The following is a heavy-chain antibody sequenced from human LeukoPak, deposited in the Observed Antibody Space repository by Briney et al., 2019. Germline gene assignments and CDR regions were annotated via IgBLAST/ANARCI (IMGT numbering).Heavy chain of an antibody. CDR3: AKGVAGDYYYYMDV. CDR1: GFNFDDYA. J-gene: IGHJ6*03. CDR2: ISWNSGSK. V-gene: IGHV3-9*03. Sequence: GRSLRLSCAASGFNFDDYAMHWVRQAPGKGLEWVSGISWNSGSKGYADSVKGRFTISRDNAKNSLYLQMNSLRAEDMALYYCAKGVAGDYYYYMDVWGKGTTVTVSS. D-gene: IGHD1-14*01.